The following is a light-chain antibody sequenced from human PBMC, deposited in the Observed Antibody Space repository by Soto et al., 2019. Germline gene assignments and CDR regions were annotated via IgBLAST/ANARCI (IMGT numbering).Light chain of an antibody. V-gene: IGLV2-8*01. CDR2: EVS. CDR1: SSDVGGYNY. J-gene: IGLJ2*01. CDR3: SSYAGSNNFVV. Sequence: QSVLTQPPSASGSPGQSVTISCTGTSSDVGGYNYVSWYQQHPGKVPKLIIYEVSKRPSGVPERFSGSKSGNTASLTVSGLQAEDEADYYCSSYAGSNNFVVFGGGTKVTVL.